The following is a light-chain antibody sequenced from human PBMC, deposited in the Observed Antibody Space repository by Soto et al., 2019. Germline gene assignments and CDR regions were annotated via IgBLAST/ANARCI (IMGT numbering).Light chain of an antibody. J-gene: IGLJ1*01. V-gene: IGLV1-40*01. CDR3: QSYDRSVSGYV. CDR2: GNN. CDR1: SANIGAAYN. Sequence: QSVLTQPPSVSGAPGQRDTISCTGSSANIGAAYNVDWYQQLPGTAPKLLIYGNNNRPSWVPARFSGSKSGTSASLAIAGLQAEDEGDYYCQSYDRSVSGYVFGSGTKVTVL.